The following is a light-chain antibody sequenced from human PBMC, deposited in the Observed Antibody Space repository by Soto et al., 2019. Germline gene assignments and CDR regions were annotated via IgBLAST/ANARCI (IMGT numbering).Light chain of an antibody. J-gene: IGKJ5*01. CDR3: QQYVGSPTT. CDR1: QSLTSNF. CDR2: GTS. V-gene: IGKV3-20*01. Sequence: EIVLTQSPGTLSLSPGERATLSCRASQSLTSNFLAWYQQKPGQAPRLLISGTSSRATGIPDRFSGSGSGTDFTLTISRLEPEDFAVYYCQQYVGSPTTFGQGTRLEIK.